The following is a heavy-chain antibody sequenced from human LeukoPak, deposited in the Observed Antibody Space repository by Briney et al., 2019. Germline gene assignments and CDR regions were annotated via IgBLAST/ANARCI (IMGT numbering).Heavy chain of an antibody. Sequence: GASVKVPCKASGYTFTSYYMHWVRQAPGQGLEWMGIINPSGGSTIYAQKFQGRVTMTRDMSTSTVYMELSSLRSEDTAVYYCARGSTAMAYDYWGQGTLVTVSS. D-gene: IGHD5-18*01. CDR1: GYTFTSYY. CDR3: ARGSTAMAYDY. CDR2: INPSGGST. J-gene: IGHJ4*02. V-gene: IGHV1-46*01.